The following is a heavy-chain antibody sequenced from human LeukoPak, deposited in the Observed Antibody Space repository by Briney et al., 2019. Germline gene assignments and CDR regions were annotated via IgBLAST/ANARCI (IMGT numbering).Heavy chain of an antibody. J-gene: IGHJ5*02. V-gene: IGHV4-34*01. Sequence: PWETLSLTCAVYGGSFSGYYWSWIRQPPGKGLEWIGEINHSGSTNYNPSLKSRVTISVDTSKNQFSLKLSSVTAADTAVYYCARGTLRYFDWLSSRNWFDPWGQGTLVTVSS. CDR1: GGSFSGYY. CDR2: INHSGST. D-gene: IGHD3-9*01. CDR3: ARGTLRYFDWLSSRNWFDP.